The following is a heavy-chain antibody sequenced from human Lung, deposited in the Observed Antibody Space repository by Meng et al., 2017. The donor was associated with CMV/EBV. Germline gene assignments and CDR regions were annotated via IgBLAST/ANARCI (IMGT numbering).Heavy chain of an antibody. V-gene: IGHV3-23*01. J-gene: IGHJ6*02. Sequence: GESLKISCATSGFSFSGSVMHWVRQASGKGLEWVSAISGSGGSTYYADSVKGRFTISRDNSKNTLYLQMNSLRAEDTAVYYCAKGGSTSYYYYGMDVWGQGTXVTVSS. CDR1: GFSFSGSV. CDR3: AKGGSTSYYYYGMDV. D-gene: IGHD2-2*01. CDR2: ISGSGGST.